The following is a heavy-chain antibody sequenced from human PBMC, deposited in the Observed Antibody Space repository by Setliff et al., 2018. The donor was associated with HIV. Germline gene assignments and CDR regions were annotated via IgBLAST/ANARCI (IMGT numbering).Heavy chain of an antibody. Sequence: SETLSLTCTVSGGSISSSSYYWGWIRQPPGKGLEWIGSIFYSGSAYYNPSLKSRVIISVDTSKNQFSLKLSSVTAADTAVYYCARGPDVRGWFDPWGQGTLVTVSS. CDR3: ARGPDVRGWFDP. CDR1: GGSISSSSYY. V-gene: IGHV4-39*01. CDR2: IFYSGSA. J-gene: IGHJ5*02. D-gene: IGHD3-10*01.